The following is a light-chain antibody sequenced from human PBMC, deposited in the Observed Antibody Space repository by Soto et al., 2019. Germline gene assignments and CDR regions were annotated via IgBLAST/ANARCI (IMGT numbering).Light chain of an antibody. CDR2: ANN. Sequence: QSVLTQPPSASGTPGQTGTVSCSGSSSNVGGNTVHWYQQLPGAAPKLLIYANNQRPSGVPDRFSGSKSGTSASLVISGLQSEDEAEYSCAAWDDNLNGLVFGSGTKLTVL. CDR3: AAWDDNLNGLV. V-gene: IGLV1-44*01. CDR1: SSNVGGNT. J-gene: IGLJ1*01.